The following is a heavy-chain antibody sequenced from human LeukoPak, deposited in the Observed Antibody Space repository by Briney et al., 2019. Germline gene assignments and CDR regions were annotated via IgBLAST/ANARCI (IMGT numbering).Heavy chain of an antibody. D-gene: IGHD1-26*01. Sequence: GGSLRLSCAASGFTFSTFAMTWVRQAPGKGLEWVSVISGSGGSTYYADSVKGRFTLSRDNSKNTLYLQMNSLRAEDTAVYYCATPLSGSQTDDAFDIWGQGTMVTVSS. V-gene: IGHV3-23*01. CDR3: ATPLSGSQTDDAFDI. CDR1: GFTFSTFA. J-gene: IGHJ3*02. CDR2: ISGSGGST.